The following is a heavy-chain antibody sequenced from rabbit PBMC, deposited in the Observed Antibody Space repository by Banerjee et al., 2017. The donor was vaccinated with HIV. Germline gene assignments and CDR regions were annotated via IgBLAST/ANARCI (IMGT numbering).Heavy chain of an antibody. J-gene: IGHJ4*01. CDR2: IGTGSGST. Sequence: QQQLEESGGGLVKPGGSLTLTCKASGFSFSSGYYMSWVRQAPGKGLEWIGCIGTGSGSTYYASWAKGRFTISKTSSTTVTLQMTSLTAADTATYFCARERAGSSNWDLWGPGTLVTVS. CDR3: ARERAGSSNWDL. CDR1: GFSFSSGYY. V-gene: IGHV1S45*01. D-gene: IGHD8-1*01.